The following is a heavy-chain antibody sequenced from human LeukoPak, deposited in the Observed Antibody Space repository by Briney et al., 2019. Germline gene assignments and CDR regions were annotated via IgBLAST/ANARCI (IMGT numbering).Heavy chain of an antibody. D-gene: IGHD1-26*01. V-gene: IGHV3-53*05. CDR2: IYSGGST. CDR3: AKILGEWELLSPDFDY. Sequence: GGSLRLSCAASGFTVSSHYMSWVRQAPGKGLEWVSVIYSGGSTYYADSAKGRFTVSRDNSKNTLYPQMNSLRAEDTAVYYCAKILGEWELLSPDFDYWGQGTLVTVSS. J-gene: IGHJ4*02. CDR1: GFTVSSHY.